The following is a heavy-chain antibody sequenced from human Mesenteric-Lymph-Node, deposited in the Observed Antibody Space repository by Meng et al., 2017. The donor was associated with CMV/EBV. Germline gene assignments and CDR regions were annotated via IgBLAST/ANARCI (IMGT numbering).Heavy chain of an antibody. D-gene: IGHD6-6*01. CDR2: ISSGGGTI. CDR1: GFTFSSYE. Sequence: SLKISCAASGFTFSSYEMNWVRQAPGKGLEWVSYISSGGGTIYYADSVKGRFTISRDNANNSLYLQMTSLRAGDTAIYYCASQGRSVRPGYWGQGTLVTVSS. J-gene: IGHJ4*02. V-gene: IGHV3-48*03. CDR3: ASQGRSVRPGY.